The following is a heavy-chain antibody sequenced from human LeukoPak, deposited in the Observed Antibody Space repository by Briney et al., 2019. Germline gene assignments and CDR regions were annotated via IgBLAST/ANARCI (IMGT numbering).Heavy chain of an antibody. D-gene: IGHD3-22*01. CDR3: ARVISPRLRMIVEVNDAFDI. V-gene: IGHV4-59*01. Sequence: PSETLSLTCTVSGGSISSYYWSWIRQPPGKGLEWIGYIYYSGSTNYNPSLKSRVTISVDTSKNQFSLKLSSVTAADTAVYYCARVISPRLRMIVEVNDAFDIWGQGTMVTVSS. CDR1: GGSISSYY. CDR2: IYYSGST. J-gene: IGHJ3*02.